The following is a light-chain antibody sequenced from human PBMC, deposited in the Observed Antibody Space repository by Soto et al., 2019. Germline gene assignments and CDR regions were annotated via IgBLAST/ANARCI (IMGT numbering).Light chain of an antibody. CDR2: AVS. CDR1: SSDIATYNY. J-gene: IGLJ2*01. CDR3: DSYTSSSTHV. V-gene: IGLV2-14*01. Sequence: QSALTQPASVSGSPGQSITISCTGTSSDIATYNYVSWYQQHPGKAPKLMIYAVSTRPSGVSNRFSGSKSGNTASLTISGLQAEDEADYYCDSYTSSSTHVFGGGTKLTVL.